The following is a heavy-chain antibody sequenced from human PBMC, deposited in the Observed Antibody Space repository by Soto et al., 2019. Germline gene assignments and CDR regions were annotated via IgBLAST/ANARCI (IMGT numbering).Heavy chain of an antibody. J-gene: IGHJ4*02. D-gene: IGHD5-12*01. V-gene: IGHV3-9*01. Sequence: DVQLVKSGGGLVQPGRSLRLSCAASGFTFDDYAMHLVRQAPGKGLEWVSGISWNSGSIGYADSVKGRFTISRDNAKNSLYLQMNRLRAEDTALYYCAKDILRGSGYEGFDYWGQGTLVTVYS. CDR1: GFTFDDYA. CDR2: ISWNSGSI. CDR3: AKDILRGSGYEGFDY.